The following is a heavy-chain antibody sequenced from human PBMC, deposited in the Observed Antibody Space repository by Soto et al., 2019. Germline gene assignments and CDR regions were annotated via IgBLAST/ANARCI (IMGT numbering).Heavy chain of an antibody. J-gene: IGHJ6*02. Sequence: QVQLVQSGAEVKNPGASVKVSCKASGYTFTRYGIGWARQAPGQGLEWMGWINTYNGNTNYAQNVQGRVTLTTDTSTRTAYMEQRSLRSTDTAIYYCAMVDVYVTPSPQDVWGQGTTVIVSS. V-gene: IGHV1-18*01. D-gene: IGHD3-16*01. CDR3: AMVDVYVTPSPQDV. CDR1: GYTFTRYG. CDR2: INTYNGNT.